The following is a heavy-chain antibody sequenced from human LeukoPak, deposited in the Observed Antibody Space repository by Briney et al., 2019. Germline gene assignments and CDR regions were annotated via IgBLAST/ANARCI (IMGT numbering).Heavy chain of an antibody. CDR2: ISAYNGNT. CDR1: GYTFTSYG. Sequence: ASVKVSCKASGYTFTSYGISWVRQAPGQGLEWMGWISAYNGNTNYAQKLQGRVTMTTDTSTSTAYMELRSLRSDDTAVYYCARPYYYDSSGSPYYFDYWGQGTLVTVSS. V-gene: IGHV1-18*01. CDR3: ARPYYYDSSGSPYYFDY. D-gene: IGHD3-22*01. J-gene: IGHJ4*02.